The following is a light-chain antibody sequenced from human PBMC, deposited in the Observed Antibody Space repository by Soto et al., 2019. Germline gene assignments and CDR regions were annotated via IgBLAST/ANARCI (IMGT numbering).Light chain of an antibody. Sequence: TQSPGTLSLSTGERATLSCRASQSVSSNLAWYQQKPGQAPRLLIYGASTRATGIPARFSGSGSGTEFTLTISSLQSEDFAVYYCQQYNNWPPWTFGQGTKVDIK. V-gene: IGKV3-15*01. CDR2: GAS. CDR1: QSVSSN. J-gene: IGKJ1*01. CDR3: QQYNNWPPWT.